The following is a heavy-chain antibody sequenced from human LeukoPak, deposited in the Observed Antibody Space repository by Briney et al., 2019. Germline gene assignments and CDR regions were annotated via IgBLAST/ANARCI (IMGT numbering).Heavy chain of an antibody. V-gene: IGHV3-73*01. D-gene: IGHD2-21*01. Sequence: GGSLRLSCAASGFTFSGSAMHWVRQASGKGLEWVGRIRSKANSYATEYAASVKGRFTISRDDSKKTAYLQMNSLKTGDTAVYYCTREVIGASDYWGQGTLVTVPS. CDR2: IRSKANSYAT. J-gene: IGHJ4*02. CDR3: TREVIGASDY. CDR1: GFTFSGSA.